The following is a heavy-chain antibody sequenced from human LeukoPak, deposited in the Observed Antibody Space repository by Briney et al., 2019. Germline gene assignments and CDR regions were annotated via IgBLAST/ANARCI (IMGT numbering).Heavy chain of an antibody. J-gene: IGHJ4*02. CDR3: GRARYCSSTSCYPDY. CDR2: IIPMVGTA. Sequence: ASVKVSCKASGDTFSTYAISWVRQAPGQGLEWVGVIIPMVGTATYAQRFQGRVTITRNTSISTAYMELSSLGSKDTAVYSLGRARYCSSTSCYPDYWGQGTLVTVSS. V-gene: IGHV1-69*05. D-gene: IGHD2-2*01. CDR1: GDTFSTYA.